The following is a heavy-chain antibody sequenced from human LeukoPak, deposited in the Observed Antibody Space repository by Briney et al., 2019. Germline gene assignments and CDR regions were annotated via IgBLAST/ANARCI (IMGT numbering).Heavy chain of an antibody. J-gene: IGHJ4*02. V-gene: IGHV3-7*04. CDR1: GFTFSNYW. CDR3: ARGITMAN. D-gene: IGHD3-10*01. CDR2: IKQDGSER. Sequence: PGGSLRLSCAASGFTFSNYWMTWVRQAPGKGLEWVANIKQDGSERDYVDSVKGRFTISRDDARNSLYLQMNSLRAEDTAVYYCARGITMANWGQETLVTVSS.